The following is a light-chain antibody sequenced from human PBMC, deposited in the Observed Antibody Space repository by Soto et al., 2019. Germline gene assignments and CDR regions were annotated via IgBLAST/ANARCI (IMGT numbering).Light chain of an antibody. CDR1: QSVSTW. J-gene: IGKJ5*01. CDR2: DAS. V-gene: IGKV3-11*01. Sequence: EIVLTQSPATLSLSPGDTATLSCRASQSVSTWLTWYQQKPGQAPRLLIYDASNRATGIPARFSGSGSGTDFTLTISILEPEDFAVYYCQHRSKWITFGQGTRLEIE. CDR3: QHRSKWIT.